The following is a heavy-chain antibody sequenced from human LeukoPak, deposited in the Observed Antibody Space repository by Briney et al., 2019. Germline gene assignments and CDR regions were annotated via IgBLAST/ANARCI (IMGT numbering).Heavy chain of an antibody. D-gene: IGHD2-21*02. V-gene: IGHV3-23*01. Sequence: GGSLRLSCAASGFTFSSYAMSWVRQAPGKGLEWVSAISGSGGSTYYADSVKGRFTISRDNSKNTLYLQMNSLRAEDTAVYYCAKAHHDPICGGDCFNGLYFDYWGQGTLVTVSS. CDR1: GFTFSSYA. CDR2: ISGSGGST. J-gene: IGHJ4*02. CDR3: AKAHHDPICGGDCFNGLYFDY.